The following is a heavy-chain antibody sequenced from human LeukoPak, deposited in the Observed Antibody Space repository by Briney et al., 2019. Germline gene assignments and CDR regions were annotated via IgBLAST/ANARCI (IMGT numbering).Heavy chain of an antibody. CDR2: MNPNSGNT. Sequence: ASVKVSCKASGYTFTSYDINWVRQATGQGLEWMGWMNPNSGNTGYAQKLQGRVTMTTDTSTSTAYMELRSLRSDDTAVYYCARVPSTYYYDSSGYPYFDYWGQGTLVTVSS. V-gene: IGHV1-8*01. J-gene: IGHJ4*02. CDR1: GYTFTSYD. D-gene: IGHD3-22*01. CDR3: ARVPSTYYYDSSGYPYFDY.